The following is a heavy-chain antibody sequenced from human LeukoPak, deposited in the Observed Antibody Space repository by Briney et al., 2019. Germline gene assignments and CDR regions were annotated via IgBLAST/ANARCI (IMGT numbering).Heavy chain of an antibody. Sequence: SGTLSLTCAVSGGSISSSNWWSWVRQPPGKGLEWIGEIYHSGSTNYNPSLKSRVTISVDTSKNQFSLKLSSVTAADTAVYYCARDRWEVVHYYYYYMDVWGKGTTVTVSS. V-gene: IGHV4-4*02. CDR3: ARDRWEVVHYYYYYMDV. J-gene: IGHJ6*03. CDR2: IYHSGST. CDR1: GGSISSSNW. D-gene: IGHD1-26*01.